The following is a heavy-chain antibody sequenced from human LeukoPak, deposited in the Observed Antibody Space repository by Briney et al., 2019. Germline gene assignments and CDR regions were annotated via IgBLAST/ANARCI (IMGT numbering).Heavy chain of an antibody. Sequence: GESLKISCAASGFTFSSYSMNWVRQAPGKGLEWVSSISSSSSYIYYADSVKGRFTISRDNAKNSLYLQMNSLRAEDTAVYYCARGQVAVAGGFDYWGQGTLVTVSS. J-gene: IGHJ4*02. CDR1: GFTFSSYS. V-gene: IGHV3-21*01. CDR3: ARGQVAVAGGFDY. D-gene: IGHD6-19*01. CDR2: ISSSSSYI.